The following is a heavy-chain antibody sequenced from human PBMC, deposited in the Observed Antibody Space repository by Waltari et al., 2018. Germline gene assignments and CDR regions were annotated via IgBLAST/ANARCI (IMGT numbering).Heavy chain of an antibody. CDR1: GYTLTELS. D-gene: IGHD6-13*01. Sequence: QVQLVQSGAEVKKPGASVKVSCKVSGYTLTELSMHWVRQAPGKGLEWMGGFDPEEGETIYAQKFQGRVTMTEDTSTDTAYMELSSLRSEDTAVYYCATAQRIAALRYLRFDYWGQGTLVTVSS. J-gene: IGHJ4*02. V-gene: IGHV1-24*01. CDR3: ATAQRIAALRYLRFDY. CDR2: FDPEEGET.